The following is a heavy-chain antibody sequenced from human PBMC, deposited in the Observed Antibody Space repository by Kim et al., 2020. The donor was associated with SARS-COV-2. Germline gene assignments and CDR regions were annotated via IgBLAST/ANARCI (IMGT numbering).Heavy chain of an antibody. D-gene: IGHD1-1*01. V-gene: IGHV3-30*07. CDR3: ARDPIGRLGLESDTFDI. J-gene: IGHJ3*02. Sequence: GKGRFTISRDNSKNTLYLQMNSLRAEDTAVYYCARDPIGRLGLESDTFDIWGQGTMVTVSS.